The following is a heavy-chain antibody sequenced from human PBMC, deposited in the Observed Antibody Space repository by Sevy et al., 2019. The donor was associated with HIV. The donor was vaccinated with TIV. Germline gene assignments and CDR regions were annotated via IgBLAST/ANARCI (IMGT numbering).Heavy chain of an antibody. CDR3: ARDLLGYCSGGSCYGEVFDY. Sequence: GGSLRLSCAASGFTFSSYWMSWVRQAPGKGLEWVANIKQDGSEKYYVDSVKGRFTISRDNAKNSLYLQMNSLRAEDTAGYYCARDLLGYCSGGSCYGEVFDYWGQGTLVTVSS. CDR1: GFTFSSYW. CDR2: IKQDGSEK. D-gene: IGHD2-15*01. J-gene: IGHJ4*02. V-gene: IGHV3-7*01.